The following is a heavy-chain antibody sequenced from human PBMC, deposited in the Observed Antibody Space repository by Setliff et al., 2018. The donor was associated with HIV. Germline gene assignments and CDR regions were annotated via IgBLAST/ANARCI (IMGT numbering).Heavy chain of an antibody. Sequence: GGSLRLSCTASGFTFSSNWMGWVRQSPGKGLEWVANTKPDEGEKFYLDSVRGRFTISRDNAKNSLYLQMNSLRAEDTAVYYCARDTPPIYWGQGTLVTVSS. CDR2: TKPDEGEK. CDR3: ARDTPPIY. J-gene: IGHJ4*02. V-gene: IGHV3-7*01. CDR1: GFTFSSNW.